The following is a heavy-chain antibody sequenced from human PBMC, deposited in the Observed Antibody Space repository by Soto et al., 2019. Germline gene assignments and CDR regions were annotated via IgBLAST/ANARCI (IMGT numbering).Heavy chain of an antibody. J-gene: IGHJ4*02. Sequence: SETLSLTCDVSGASVTTYYWSWIRQAPGKGLEWIGNVYHTGSTDYNSSLRSRVTISVDTSKNQFSLNMNSVTAADTAVYYCARSLFGSGWTLDSWGQGALGTVSA. CDR1: GASVTTYY. CDR3: ARSLFGSGWTLDS. V-gene: IGHV4-59*02. D-gene: IGHD6-19*01. CDR2: VYHTGST.